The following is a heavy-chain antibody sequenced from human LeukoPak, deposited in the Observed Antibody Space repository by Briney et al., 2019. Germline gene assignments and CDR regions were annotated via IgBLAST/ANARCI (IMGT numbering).Heavy chain of an antibody. CDR3: VRQPDSARYGFDY. Sequence: GSLLLSCEVSGFTFDNNDMHWVRQTTGKGLEWVSAIGSAGYTYYADSVRGRFTITRDNAKQSLYLQMNSLRVEDTAVYHCVRQPDSARYGFDYWGRGTQVTVSS. V-gene: IGHV3-13*01. J-gene: IGHJ4*02. CDR1: GFTFDNND. CDR2: IGSAGYT. D-gene: IGHD1-14*01.